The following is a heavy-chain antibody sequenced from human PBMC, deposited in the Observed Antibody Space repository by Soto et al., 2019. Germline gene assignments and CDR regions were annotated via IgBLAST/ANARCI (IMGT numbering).Heavy chain of an antibody. V-gene: IGHV4-34*01. CDR1: GGSFSGYY. CDR3: ARHPGGGYRRYYYYGMDV. J-gene: IGHJ6*02. D-gene: IGHD5-12*01. Sequence: SETLSLTCAVYGGSFSGYYWSWIRQPPGKGLEWIGEINHSGSTNYNPSLKSRVTISVDTSKNQFSLKLSSVTAADTAVYYCARHPGGGYRRYYYYGMDVWG. CDR2: INHSGST.